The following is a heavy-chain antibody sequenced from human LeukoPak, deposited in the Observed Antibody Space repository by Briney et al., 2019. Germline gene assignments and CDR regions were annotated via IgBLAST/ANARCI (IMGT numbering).Heavy chain of an antibody. D-gene: IGHD3-10*01. V-gene: IGHV4-61*02. CDR2: IYTSGST. CDR1: GGSISSGSYY. CDR3: ARDLRDGQGITMVRGVIITGWFDP. J-gene: IGHJ5*02. Sequence: KPSETLSLTCTVSGGSISSGSYYWSWIRQPAGKGLEWIGRIYTSGSTNYNPSLKSRVTISVDTSKNQFSLKLSSVTAADTAVYYCARDLRDGQGITMVRGVIITGWFDPWGQGTLVTVSS.